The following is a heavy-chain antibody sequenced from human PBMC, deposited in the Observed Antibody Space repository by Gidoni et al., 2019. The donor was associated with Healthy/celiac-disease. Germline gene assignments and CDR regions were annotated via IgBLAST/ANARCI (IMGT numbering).Heavy chain of an antibody. J-gene: IGHJ4*02. CDR2: IYYSGST. D-gene: IGHD3-10*01. CDR3: AGSMVRGVIPFDY. CDR1: GGSISSYY. V-gene: IGHV4-59*01. Sequence: QVQLQESGPGLVKPSETLSLTCTVSGGSISSYYWVWIRPPPGKGLEWIGYIYYSGSTNYNPSRKSRVTISVDTSKNQFSLKLSSVTAADTAVYYCAGSMVRGVIPFDYWGQGTLVTVSS.